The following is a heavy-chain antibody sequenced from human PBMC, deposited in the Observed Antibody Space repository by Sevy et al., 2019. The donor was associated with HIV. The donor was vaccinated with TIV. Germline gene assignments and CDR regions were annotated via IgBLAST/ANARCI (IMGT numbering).Heavy chain of an antibody. Sequence: GGSLRLSCAASGFTFSSYSMNWLRQAPGKGLEWVSYISSSSSTIYYADSVKGRFTISRDNAKNSLYLQMNSLRDEDTAVYYCARERRSSFVPLDYWGQRTLVTVSS. V-gene: IGHV3-48*02. CDR2: ISSSSSTI. CDR1: GFTFSSYS. D-gene: IGHD6-6*01. J-gene: IGHJ4*02. CDR3: ARERRSSFVPLDY.